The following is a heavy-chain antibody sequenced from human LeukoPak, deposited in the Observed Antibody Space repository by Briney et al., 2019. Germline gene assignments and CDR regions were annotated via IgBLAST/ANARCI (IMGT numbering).Heavy chain of an antibody. CDR1: GFTLSSYA. J-gene: IGHJ4*02. CDR3: ASTYYYGPGSH. Sequence: GGSLRLSCAASGFTLSSYAMRWVRQAPGKGLEWVAVISYDGSNKYYADSVKGRFTISRDNSKNTLYLQMNSLRAEDTAVYYCASTYYYGPGSHWGQGTLVTVSS. V-gene: IGHV3-30*04. D-gene: IGHD3-10*01. CDR2: ISYDGSNK.